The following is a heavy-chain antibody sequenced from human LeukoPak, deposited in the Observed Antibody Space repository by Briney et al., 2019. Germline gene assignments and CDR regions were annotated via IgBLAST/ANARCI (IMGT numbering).Heavy chain of an antibody. CDR1: RYTFTSYG. CDR2: ISAYNGNT. V-gene: IGHV1-18*01. CDR3: ARETPLWSGPPLDY. D-gene: IGHD3-3*01. J-gene: IGHJ4*02. Sequence: GASVKVSCKSSRYTFTSYGISWVRQAPGQGLEWMGWISAYNGNTNYAQKLQGRVTMTTDTSTSTAYMELRSLRSDDTAVYYCARETPLWSGPPLDYWGQGTLVTVSS.